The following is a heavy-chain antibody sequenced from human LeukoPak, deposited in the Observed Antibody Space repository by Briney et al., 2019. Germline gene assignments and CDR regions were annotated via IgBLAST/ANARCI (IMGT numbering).Heavy chain of an antibody. V-gene: IGHV3-30*02. CDR1: GFTFSSYG. CDR3: AKDHGYGELLPDYFDY. D-gene: IGHD1-26*01. J-gene: IGHJ4*02. CDR2: IRYDGSNK. Sequence: GGSLRLSCAASGFTFSSYGMHWVRQAPGKGLEWVAFIRYDGSNKYYADSVKGRSTISRDNSKNTLYLQMNSLRAEDTAVYYCAKDHGYGELLPDYFDYWGQGTLVTVSS.